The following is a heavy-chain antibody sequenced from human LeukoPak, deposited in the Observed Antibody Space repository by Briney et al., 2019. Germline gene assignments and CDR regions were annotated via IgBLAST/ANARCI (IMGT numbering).Heavy chain of an antibody. V-gene: IGHV3-33*01. J-gene: IGHJ4*01. CDR3: ARDAQRGFDYSNSLKY. CDR2: IWGDGTNR. D-gene: IGHD4-11*01. Sequence: GGSLRLSCAASGFIFSHHGMHWVRQAPGKGLEWVAVIWGDGTNRFYGDSVKGRFTISRDNSQNTVFLQMNSLRVKDTAIYYCARDAQRGFDYSNSLKYWGHGTLVTVSS. CDR1: GFIFSHHG.